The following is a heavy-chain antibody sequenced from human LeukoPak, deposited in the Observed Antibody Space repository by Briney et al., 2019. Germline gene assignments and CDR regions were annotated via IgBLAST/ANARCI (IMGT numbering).Heavy chain of an antibody. CDR3: AREYYYDSSGYDY. Sequence: ASVKVSCKASGYTFTGYYMHWVRQAPGQGLEWMGWINPNSGGTNYAQTFQGRVTMTRDTSISTAYMELSRLRSDDTAVYYCAREYYYDSSGYDYWGQGTLVTVSS. CDR2: INPNSGGT. CDR1: GYTFTGYY. D-gene: IGHD3-22*01. V-gene: IGHV1-2*02. J-gene: IGHJ4*02.